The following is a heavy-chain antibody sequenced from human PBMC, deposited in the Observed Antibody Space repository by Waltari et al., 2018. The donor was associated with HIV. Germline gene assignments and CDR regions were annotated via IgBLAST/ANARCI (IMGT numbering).Heavy chain of an antibody. V-gene: IGHV1-2*02. J-gene: IGHJ5*02. Sequence: QVQLVQSGAEVKKPGASVTVSCKASGYTFPHYYIHWLRQAPGQGLEWTGWISPSTGATTYAQKFLHRITVTRDTSITTVYMELSSLTSDDTATYYCARENSDSGDGSWFDPWGQGTLVTVSS. CDR2: ISPSTGAT. CDR3: ARENSDSGDGSWFDP. CDR1: GYTFPHYY. D-gene: IGHD2-21*02.